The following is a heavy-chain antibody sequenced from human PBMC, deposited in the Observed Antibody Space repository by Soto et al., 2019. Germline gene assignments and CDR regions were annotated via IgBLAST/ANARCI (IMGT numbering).Heavy chain of an antibody. D-gene: IGHD2-2*01. CDR2: LIPISGTA. V-gene: IGHV1-69*01. CDR1: GGTFSSYA. CDR3: ARSQGSSTSLEIYYYYYYGMDV. J-gene: IGHJ6*02. Sequence: QVQLVQSGAEVKKPGSSVKVSCKASGGTFSSYAISWVRQAPGQGLEWMGGLIPISGTANYAQKFQGRVTITADESTSTAYMELISLRSADTAVYYCARSQGSSTSLEIYYYYYYGMDVWCQGTTVTVSS.